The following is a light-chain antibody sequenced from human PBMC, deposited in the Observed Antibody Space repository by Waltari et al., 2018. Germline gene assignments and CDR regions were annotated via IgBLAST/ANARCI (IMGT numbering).Light chain of an antibody. CDR1: QRIRSA. CDR3: QQYINYPFT. J-gene: IGKJ3*01. CDR2: DAS. V-gene: IGKV1D-13*01. Sequence: AIQLTHSPSSLSASFGDRVTIPCRASQRIRSALAWYQQRPGKPPQFLIYDASTLHSGVPSRFSGSGAGTDFSLNINSLQPEDFGTYYGQQYINYPFTFGPGTKVDI.